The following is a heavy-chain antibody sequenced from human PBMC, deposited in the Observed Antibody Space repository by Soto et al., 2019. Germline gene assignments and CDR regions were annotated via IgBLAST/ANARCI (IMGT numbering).Heavy chain of an antibody. CDR2: IWYDGSNK. CDR1: GFTFSSYG. V-gene: IGHV3-33*01. CDR3: ARSPTTGWIAALYYYYYGMDV. D-gene: IGHD6-13*01. Sequence: GGSLRLSCAASGFTFSSYGMHWVRQAPGKGLEWVAVIWYDGSNKYYSDSVKGGFTISRDNSKNTLYLQMNSLGAEDTAVYYCARSPTTGWIAALYYYYYGMDVWGQGTTVTVSS. J-gene: IGHJ6*02.